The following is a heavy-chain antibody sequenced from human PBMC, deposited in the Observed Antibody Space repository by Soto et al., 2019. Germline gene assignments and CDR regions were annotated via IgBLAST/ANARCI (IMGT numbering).Heavy chain of an antibody. CDR2: IRSGRDT. D-gene: IGHD2-21*02. CDR1: GFTFSNYY. J-gene: IGHJ6*02. Sequence: PGGSLRLSCAVSGFTFSNYYIHWVRQAPGKGLEWVSSIRSGRDTFYADSVKGRFSISRDDATSSVSLQMNSLRGEDTAVYFCAREETAWPLAHGLDVWGQGTTVT. CDR3: AREETAWPLAHGLDV. V-gene: IGHV3-21*01.